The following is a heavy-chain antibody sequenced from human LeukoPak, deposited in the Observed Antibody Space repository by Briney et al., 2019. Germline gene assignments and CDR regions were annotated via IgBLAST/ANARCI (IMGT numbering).Heavy chain of an antibody. J-gene: IGHJ3*02. CDR1: GFTFSSYA. D-gene: IGHD2-21*02. V-gene: IGHV3-23*01. CDR2: ISGSGGST. CDR3: AKSYSPRVTLPDAFDI. Sequence: GGSLRLSCAASGFTFSSYAMSWVRQAPGKGLEWVSAISGSGGSTYYADSVKGRFTISRDNSKNTLYLQMNSLSAEDTAVYYCAKSYSPRVTLPDAFDIWGQGTMVTVSS.